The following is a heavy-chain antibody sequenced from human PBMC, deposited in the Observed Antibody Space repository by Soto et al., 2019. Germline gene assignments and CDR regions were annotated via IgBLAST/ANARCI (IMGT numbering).Heavy chain of an antibody. J-gene: IGHJ4*02. CDR3: ARDRSPGYFDY. D-gene: IGHD3-10*01. V-gene: IGHV4-34*01. Sequence: PSETLSLTCAVYGGSFSGYYWSWIRQPPGKGLEWIGEINHSGSTNYNPSLKSRVTISVDTSKNQFSLKLSSVTAEDTAVYYCARDRSPGYFDYRGQGTLVTVSS. CDR1: GGSFSGYY. CDR2: INHSGST.